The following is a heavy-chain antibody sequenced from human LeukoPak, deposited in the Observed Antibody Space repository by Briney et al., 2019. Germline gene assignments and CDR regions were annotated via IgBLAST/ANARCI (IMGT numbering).Heavy chain of an antibody. CDR3: AKTTRGATASDY. J-gene: IGHJ4*02. V-gene: IGHV3-23*01. CDR1: GFTFSHSA. D-gene: IGHD1-1*01. Sequence: PGGSLRLSCAASGFTFSHSAMTWVRQAPGKGLEWVSLITGSGDSTYHADSVKGRFTISRDNSKSTLFLQMNSLRVDDTAVYYRAKTTRGATASDYWGRGTLVTVSS. CDR2: ITGSGDST.